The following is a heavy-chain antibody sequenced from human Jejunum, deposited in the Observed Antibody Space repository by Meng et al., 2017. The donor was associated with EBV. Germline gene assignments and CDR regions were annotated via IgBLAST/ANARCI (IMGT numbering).Heavy chain of an antibody. Sequence: QGQLEQAGPGLRKPSETVSPTCTVSGCTFNSGNIYWSWNRQPPGKGLEWIGNIYYSGSTNDIHSLERRVTISHDTSKNQYSLKLSSVSAANTALYYCAGLRDSGYYLAFDYWGQGALVTVSS. CDR1: GCTFNSGNIY. J-gene: IGHJ4*02. CDR2: IYYSGST. D-gene: IGHD5-18*01. CDR3: AGLRDSGYYLAFDY. V-gene: IGHV4-61*01.